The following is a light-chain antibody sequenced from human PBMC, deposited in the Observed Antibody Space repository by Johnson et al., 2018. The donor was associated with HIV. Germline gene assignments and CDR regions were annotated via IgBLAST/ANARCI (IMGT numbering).Light chain of an antibody. CDR2: ENN. J-gene: IGLJ1*01. V-gene: IGLV1-51*02. Sequence: QSVLTQPPSVSAAPGHKVTVSCSGSSSNIGSNYVSWYQQLPGTAPKLLIYENNKRPSGIPDRFSGSKSGTSATLGITGLQTGDEADYYCGTWDSSLSAFYVFGTGPKITVL. CDR1: SSNIGSNY. CDR3: GTWDSSLSAFYV.